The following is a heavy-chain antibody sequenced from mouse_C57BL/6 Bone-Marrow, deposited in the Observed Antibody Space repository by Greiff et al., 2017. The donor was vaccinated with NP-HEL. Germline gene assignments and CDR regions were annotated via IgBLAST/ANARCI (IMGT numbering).Heavy chain of an antibody. CDR3: ASPKLGYYAMDY. V-gene: IGHV5-9*04. CDR2: ISGGGGNT. CDR1: GFTFSSYT. Sequence: EVKLMESGGGLVKPGGSLKLSCAASGFTFSSYTMSWVRQTPEKRLEWVATISGGGGNTYYPDSVKGRFTFSRDNATNTLYLQMSSLRSEDTAVYYCASPKLGYYAMDYWGQGTSVTVSS. D-gene: IGHD3-3*01. J-gene: IGHJ4*01.